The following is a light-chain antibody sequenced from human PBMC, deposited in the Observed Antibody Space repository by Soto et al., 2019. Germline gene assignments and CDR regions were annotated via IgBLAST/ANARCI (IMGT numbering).Light chain of an antibody. J-gene: IGKJ1*01. CDR1: QSVGSN. CDR2: GAS. Sequence: DTVLTQSPATLSLSLGERATLSCRASQSVGSNVAWYQQIPGQGPRLLIYGASTRATGVPARFSGTGSGTEFALTINSLQSEDFAVYYCQQYNDWPPWTFGQGTKVDIK. CDR3: QQYNDWPPWT. V-gene: IGKV3-15*01.